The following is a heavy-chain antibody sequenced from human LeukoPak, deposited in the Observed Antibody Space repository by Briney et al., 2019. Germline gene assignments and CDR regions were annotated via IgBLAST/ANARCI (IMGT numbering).Heavy chain of an antibody. J-gene: IGHJ4*02. CDR2: IKRDGSEK. V-gene: IGHV3-7*05. CDR1: GFTFSSYW. D-gene: IGHD6-6*01. Sequence: GGSLRLSCAASGFTFSSYWMSWVRQAPGKGLEWVANIKRDGSEKYYVDSVKGRFTISRDNARNSLYLQMNSLRAEDTAVYYCAREYSSSARDYWGQGTLVTVSS. CDR3: AREYSSSARDY.